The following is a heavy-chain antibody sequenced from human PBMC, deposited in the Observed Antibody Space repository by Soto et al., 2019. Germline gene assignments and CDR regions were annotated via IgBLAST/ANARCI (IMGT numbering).Heavy chain of an antibody. D-gene: IGHD6-6*01. CDR2: INHSGST. Sequence: SETLSLTCAVYGGSFSGYYWSWIRQPPGKGLEWIGEINHSGSTNYNPSLKSRVTISVDTSKNQFSLKLSSVTAADTAVYYCARGPQLVDYYFDYWGQGTLVTVSS. J-gene: IGHJ4*02. CDR1: GGSFSGYY. CDR3: ARGPQLVDYYFDY. V-gene: IGHV4-34*01.